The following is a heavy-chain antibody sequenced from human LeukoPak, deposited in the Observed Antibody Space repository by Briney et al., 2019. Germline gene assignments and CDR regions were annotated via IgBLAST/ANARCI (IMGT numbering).Heavy chain of an antibody. Sequence: GGSLRLSCAASGFMFSSYGMSWVRQAPGKGLEWVSSISSRGYSTNYADSVTGRFTISRDYSKSTLYLQMHSLRDDDTAIYYCAGGGAYGSGSYLADWGQGILVTVSS. CDR1: GFMFSSYG. CDR3: AGGGAYGSGSYLAD. CDR2: ISSRGYST. V-gene: IGHV3-23*01. D-gene: IGHD3-10*01. J-gene: IGHJ4*02.